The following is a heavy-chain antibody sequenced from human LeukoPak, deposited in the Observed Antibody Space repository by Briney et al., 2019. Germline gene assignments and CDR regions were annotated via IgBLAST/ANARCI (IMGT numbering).Heavy chain of an antibody. CDR1: GFTFSSFG. CDR3: TRHEWLDAFDI. Sequence: GGSLRLSCVASGFTFSSFGMHWVRQASGEGLEWVGRIRSKDNSYATAYGASGKGRFTISRDDSKNTAYLQMNRLKAEDTAVYYCTRHEWLDAFDIWGQGTMVTVSS. CDR2: IRSKDNSYAT. V-gene: IGHV3-73*01. J-gene: IGHJ3*02. D-gene: IGHD6-19*01.